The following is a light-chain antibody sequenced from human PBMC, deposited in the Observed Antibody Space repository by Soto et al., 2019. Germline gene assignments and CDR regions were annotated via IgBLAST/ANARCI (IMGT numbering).Light chain of an antibody. V-gene: IGLV8-61*01. CDR2: STN. J-gene: IGLJ3*02. CDR3: VLYMGSGIGV. CDR1: SGSVSTSYY. Sequence: QTVVTQEPSFSVSPGGTVTLTCGLSSGSVSTSYYPSWYQQTPGQAPRTLIYSTNTRSSGVPDRFSGSILGNKVALTITGAQADDESDYYCVLYMGSGIGVFGGGTKVTVL.